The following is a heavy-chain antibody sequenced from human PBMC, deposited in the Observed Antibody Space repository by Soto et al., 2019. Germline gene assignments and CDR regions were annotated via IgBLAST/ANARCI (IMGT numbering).Heavy chain of an antibody. D-gene: IGHD3-16*02. J-gene: IGHJ4*02. CDR2: IIPIFGTA. CDR3: ARSHYDYVWGSYRHYFDY. V-gene: IGHV1-69*06. CDR1: GSTFSSYA. Sequence: SVKVSCKASGSTFSSYAISWVRQAPGQGLEWMGGIIPIFGTANYAQKFQGRVTITADKSTSTAYMELSSLRSEDTAVYYCARSHYDYVWGSYRHYFDYWGQGTLVTVSS.